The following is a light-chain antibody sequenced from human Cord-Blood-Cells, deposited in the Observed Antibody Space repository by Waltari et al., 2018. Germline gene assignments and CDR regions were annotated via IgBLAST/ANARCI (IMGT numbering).Light chain of an antibody. CDR1: SSDVGSYNL. J-gene: IGLJ1*01. Sequence: QSALTQPASVAGSPRQSITISCTGTSSDVGSYNLVSWYQQHPGKAPKLMIYEGSKRPSGVSNRFSGSKSGNTASLTISGLQAEDEADYYCCSYAGSSTVFGTGTKVTVL. CDR3: CSYAGSSTV. CDR2: EGS. V-gene: IGLV2-23*03.